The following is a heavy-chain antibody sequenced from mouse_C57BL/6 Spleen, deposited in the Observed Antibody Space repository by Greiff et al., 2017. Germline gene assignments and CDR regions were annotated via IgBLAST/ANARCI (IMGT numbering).Heavy chain of an antibody. J-gene: IGHJ3*01. CDR2: IYPDSGST. CDR1: GYTFTSYW. V-gene: IGHV1-55*01. CDR3: ARPIYCDASYYAFDD. D-gene: IGHD2-10*01. Sequence: QVQLQQPGAELVKPGASVKLSCKASGYTFTSYWINWVKQRPGRGLEWIGGIYPDSGSTKYNETFKSKATLTVDNSSSTAYMQLSSLTSEDAAFYVCARPIYCDASYYAFDDWGQGTLVTVSA.